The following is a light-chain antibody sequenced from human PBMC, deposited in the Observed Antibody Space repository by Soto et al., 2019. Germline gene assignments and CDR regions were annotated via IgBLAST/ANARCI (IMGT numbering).Light chain of an antibody. Sequence: EIGMTQSPATLSVSPGERASLSCRASQSVSGNLAWYPQKPGQAPRLLIYGASTRATGIPARFSGSGSGTEFTLTISSLQSEDFAVYYCQQYNNWPPITFGQGTRLAIK. CDR1: QSVSGN. CDR2: GAS. V-gene: IGKV3-15*01. CDR3: QQYNNWPPIT. J-gene: IGKJ5*01.